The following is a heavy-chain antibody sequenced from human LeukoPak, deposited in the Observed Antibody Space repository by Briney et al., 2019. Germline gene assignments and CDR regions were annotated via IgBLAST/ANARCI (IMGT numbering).Heavy chain of an antibody. Sequence: ASVKVSCRASGYTFTSYGISWVRQAPGQGLEWMGWISAYNGNTNYAQKLQGRVTITADESTSTAYMELSSLRSEDTAVYYCVREEGQQLELAYFQHWGQGTLVTVSS. V-gene: IGHV1-18*01. CDR2: ISAYNGNT. CDR3: VREEGQQLELAYFQH. CDR1: GYTFTSYG. D-gene: IGHD6-13*01. J-gene: IGHJ1*01.